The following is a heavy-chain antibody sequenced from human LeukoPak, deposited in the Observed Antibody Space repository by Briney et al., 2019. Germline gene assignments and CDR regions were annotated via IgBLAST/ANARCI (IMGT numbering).Heavy chain of an antibody. J-gene: IGHJ4*02. Sequence: GGSLRLSCAASGFTVSSNYMSWVRQAPGKGLEWGSVIYSGGSTYYADSVKGRFTISRDNSKNTLYLQMNSLRAEDTAVYYCAREKRRIAAAGINFAYWGQGTLVTVSS. V-gene: IGHV3-66*01. CDR3: AREKRRIAAAGINFAY. CDR1: GFTVSSNY. D-gene: IGHD6-13*01. CDR2: IYSGGST.